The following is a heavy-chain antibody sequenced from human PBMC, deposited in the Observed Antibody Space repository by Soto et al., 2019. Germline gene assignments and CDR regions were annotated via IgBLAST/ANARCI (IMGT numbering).Heavy chain of an antibody. CDR1: GGSISSYY. D-gene: IGHD6-19*01. Sequence: SETLSLTCTVSGGSISSYYWSWIRQPPGKGLEWIGYIYYSGSTNYNPSLKSRVTISVDTSKNQFSLKLSSVTAADTAVYYCARERRAVAGGWFDSRSQGTLVTVSS. CDR2: IYYSGST. V-gene: IGHV4-59*01. J-gene: IGHJ5*01. CDR3: ARERRAVAGGWFDS.